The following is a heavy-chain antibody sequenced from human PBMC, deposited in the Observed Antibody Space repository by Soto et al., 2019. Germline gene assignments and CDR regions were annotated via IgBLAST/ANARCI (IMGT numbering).Heavy chain of an antibody. CDR3: AGVGRRRPRYYSDY. CDR2: MNPNSGNT. Sequence: QVQLVQSGAEVKKPGASVKVSCKASGYTFTSYDINWVRQATGQGLEWMGWMNPNSGNTGYAQKFQGRVTMTRNTAISTAYMGLRSLRSEDTAVEYCAGVGRRRPRYYSDYWGQGTLVTVSS. J-gene: IGHJ4*02. CDR1: GYTFTSYD. D-gene: IGHD4-17*01. V-gene: IGHV1-8*01.